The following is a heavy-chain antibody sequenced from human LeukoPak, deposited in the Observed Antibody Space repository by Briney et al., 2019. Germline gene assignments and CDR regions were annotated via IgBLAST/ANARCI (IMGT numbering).Heavy chain of an antibody. CDR2: IIPIFGTA. Sequence: SVKVSCRASGGTFSSYAISWVRQAPGQGLEWMGGIIPIFGTANYAQKFQGRVTITADKSTSTAYMELSSLRSEDTAVYYCARVMSVHDAFDIWGQGTMVTVSS. V-gene: IGHV1-69*06. CDR1: GGTFSSYA. CDR3: ARVMSVHDAFDI. D-gene: IGHD2-8*01. J-gene: IGHJ3*02.